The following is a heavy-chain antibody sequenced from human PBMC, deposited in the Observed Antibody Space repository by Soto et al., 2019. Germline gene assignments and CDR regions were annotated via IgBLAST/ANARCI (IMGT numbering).Heavy chain of an antibody. CDR3: AREASAVVSLDY. Sequence: ASVKVSCKASGYTFTGYYMHWVRQAPGQGLEWMGWINPNSGGTNYAQKFQGRVTMTRDTSISTAYLELSSLSSDDTALYYCAREASAVVSLDYWGQGTLVTVSS. CDR1: GYTFTGYY. J-gene: IGHJ4*02. V-gene: IGHV1-2*02. D-gene: IGHD2-15*01. CDR2: INPNSGGT.